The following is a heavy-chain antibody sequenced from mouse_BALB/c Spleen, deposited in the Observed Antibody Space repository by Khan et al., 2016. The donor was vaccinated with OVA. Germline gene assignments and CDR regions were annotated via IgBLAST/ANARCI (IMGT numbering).Heavy chain of an antibody. CDR1: GYSFTNYY. V-gene: IGHV1S135*01. CDR3: TRLGTTGWFTY. CDR2: IDPFNGGT. Sequence: VQLQQSGPELMKPGASVKISCKASGYSFTNYYIHWVKQSHGQSLEWLGYIDPFNGGTTYNQKFKGTVTLTVDKSSSTAYMHLNNLTSEDSAVYYCTRLGTTGWFTYWGQGTLVTVSA. D-gene: IGHD2-13*01. J-gene: IGHJ3*01.